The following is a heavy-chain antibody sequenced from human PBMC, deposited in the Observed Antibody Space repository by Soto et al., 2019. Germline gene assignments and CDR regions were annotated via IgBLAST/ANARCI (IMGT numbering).Heavy chain of an antibody. CDR2: IYYSGST. V-gene: IGHV4-59*08. Sequence: SETLSLTCTVSGGSISSYYWSWIRQPPGKGLEWIGCIYYSGSTNYNPSLKSRVTISVDTSKNQFSLKLSSVTAADTAVYYCARPIYSSRNSGAFDIWGQGTMVTVSS. CDR3: ARPIYSSRNSGAFDI. J-gene: IGHJ3*02. D-gene: IGHD3-22*01. CDR1: GGSISSYY.